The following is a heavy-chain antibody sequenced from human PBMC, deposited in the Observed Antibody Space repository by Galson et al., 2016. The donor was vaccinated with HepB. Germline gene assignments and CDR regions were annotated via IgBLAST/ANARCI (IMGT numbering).Heavy chain of an antibody. CDR1: GFTFGSYS. CDR3: ARGGASCSGGSCYFWLDP. CDR2: ISSSSSTV. V-gene: IGHV3-48*01. Sequence: SLRLSCAASGFTFGSYSMNWVRQAPGKGLEWVSYISSSSSTVYYADSVKGRFTISRDNAKNSLYLQMNSLRAEDTAVYHCARGGASCSGGSCYFWLDPWGQGTPVTVSS. J-gene: IGHJ5*02. D-gene: IGHD2-15*01.